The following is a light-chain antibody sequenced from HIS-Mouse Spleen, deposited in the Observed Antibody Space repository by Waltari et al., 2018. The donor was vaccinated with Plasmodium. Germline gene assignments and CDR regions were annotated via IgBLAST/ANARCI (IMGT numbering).Light chain of an antibody. J-gene: IGLJ2*01. V-gene: IGLV1-44*01. CDR3: AAWDDSLNGPV. CDR1: SSHMGRHT. Sequence: QSVLTQPPSASGTPGQRVPISCSGSSSHMGRHTVPWYQQLPGTAPKLLIYSNNQRPSGVPDRFSGSKSGTSASLAISGLQSEDEADYYCAAWDDSLNGPVFGGGTKLTVL. CDR2: SNN.